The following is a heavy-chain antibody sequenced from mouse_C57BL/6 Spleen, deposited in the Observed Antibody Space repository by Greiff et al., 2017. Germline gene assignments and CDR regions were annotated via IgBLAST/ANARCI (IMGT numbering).Heavy chain of an antibody. CDR1: GFNIKDYY. J-gene: IGHJ2*01. CDR2: IDPEDGET. Sequence: VQLQQSGAELVKPGASVKLSCTASGFNIKDYYMHWVKQRTEQGLEWIGRIDPEDGETKSAPKFQGKATISADTSSNTASLQLSSLTSEDTAVYYCARFSDYYGSSYDFDYWGQGTTLTVSS. CDR3: ARFSDYYGSSYDFDY. D-gene: IGHD1-1*01. V-gene: IGHV14-2*01.